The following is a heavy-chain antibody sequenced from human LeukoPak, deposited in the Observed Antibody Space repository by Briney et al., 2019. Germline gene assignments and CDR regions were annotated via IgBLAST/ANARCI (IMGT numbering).Heavy chain of an antibody. CDR1: GFTFSCYG. CDR3: AKDVRGEWLRGSGAFDI. J-gene: IGHJ3*02. D-gene: IGHD5-12*01. CDR2: IRYGGSNK. Sequence: GGSLRLSCAASGFTFSCYGMHLVRQAPCPVLEWVAFIRYGGSNKSYADSVKGRFTISRDNSKNTLYLQMNSLRAEDTAVYYCAKDVRGEWLRGSGAFDIWGQGTMVTVSS. V-gene: IGHV3-30*02.